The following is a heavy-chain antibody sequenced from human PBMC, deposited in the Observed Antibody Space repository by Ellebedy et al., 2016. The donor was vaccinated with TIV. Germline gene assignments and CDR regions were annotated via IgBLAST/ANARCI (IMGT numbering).Heavy chain of an antibody. J-gene: IGHJ4*02. Sequence: MPSETLSLTCAVYGGSFSGYYWSWIRQPPGKGLEWIGEINHSRITNYNTSRKSRVTISVDTSKNQFSLKLSSVTPADTAVYYCARWVAVAATYCDYWGQGTLVTVSS. D-gene: IGHD6-19*01. CDR1: GGSFSGYY. CDR2: INHSRIT. CDR3: ARWVAVAATYCDY. V-gene: IGHV4-34*01.